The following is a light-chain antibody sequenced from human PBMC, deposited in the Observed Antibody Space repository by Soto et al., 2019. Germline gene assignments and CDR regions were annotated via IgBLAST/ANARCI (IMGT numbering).Light chain of an antibody. Sequence: EIVMTQSPDTLSVSPGERASLSCRASQSVMTKLAWYQKKPGQAPRLLMYSASIRATGIPARFSGSGSGTEFTLTISSLQSEDFAVYFCQQYNNWPPVTFGPGTKVDIK. CDR1: QSVMTK. CDR2: SAS. CDR3: QQYNNWPPVT. V-gene: IGKV3-15*01. J-gene: IGKJ3*01.